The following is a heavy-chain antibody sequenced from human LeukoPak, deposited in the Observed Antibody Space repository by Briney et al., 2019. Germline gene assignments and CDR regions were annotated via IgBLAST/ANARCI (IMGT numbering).Heavy chain of an antibody. CDR3: ARATVIGTVPVPGFLDV. J-gene: IGHJ6*04. CDR1: GFTFSSYD. Sequence: TGGSLRLSCAASGFTFSSYDMNWVRQVAGKGLEWVSSIGNIGDTFYPGSVKGRFTISRENAKNSLYLQMNSLRAGDTAVYYCARATVIGTVPVPGFLDVWGKGTTVTVSS. D-gene: IGHD6-19*01. CDR2: IGNIGDT. V-gene: IGHV3-13*01.